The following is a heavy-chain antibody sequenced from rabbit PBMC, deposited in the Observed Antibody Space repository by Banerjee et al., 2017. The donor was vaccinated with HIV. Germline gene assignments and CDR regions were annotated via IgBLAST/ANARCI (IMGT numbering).Heavy chain of an antibody. J-gene: IGHJ4*01. CDR3: AVDASVWGFNL. CDR2: INTGSHST. V-gene: IGHV1S45*01. D-gene: IGHD4-1*01. Sequence: QEQLEESGGDLVKPEGSLTLTCTASGFSFSSSYWICWVRQAPGKGLEWIGYINTGSHSTSYASWAKGRFTISKSSSTTVTLQMTSLTAADTATYFCAVDASVWGFNLWGQGTLVTVS. CDR1: GFSFSSSYW.